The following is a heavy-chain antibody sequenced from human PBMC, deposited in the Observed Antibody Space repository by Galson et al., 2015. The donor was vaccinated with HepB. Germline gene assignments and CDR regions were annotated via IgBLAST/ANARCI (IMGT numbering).Heavy chain of an antibody. J-gene: IGHJ4*02. D-gene: IGHD1-26*01. CDR2: IKSKTDGGTT. V-gene: IGHV3-15*01. CDR1: GFTFSNAW. CDR3: TTKHKWELQGRDY. Sequence: SLRLSCAASGFTFSNAWMSWVRQAPGKGLEWVGRIKSKTDGGTTDYAAPVKGRFTISRDDSKNTLYLQMNSLKTEDTAVYYCTTKHKWELQGRDYWGQGTLVTVSS.